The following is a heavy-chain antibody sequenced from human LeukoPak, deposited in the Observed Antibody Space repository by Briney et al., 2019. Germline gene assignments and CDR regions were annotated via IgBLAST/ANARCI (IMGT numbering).Heavy chain of an antibody. J-gene: IGHJ3*02. CDR3: ARAPTYYYDSSGYPDAFDI. V-gene: IGHV4-34*01. D-gene: IGHD3-22*01. CDR1: GGSFSGYY. CDR2: INHSGST. Sequence: PSETLSLTCAVYGGSFSGYYWSWIRQPPGKGLEWIGEINHSGSTDYNPSLKSRVTISVDTSKNQFSLKLSSVTAADTAVYYCARAPTYYYDSSGYPDAFDIWGQGTMVTVSP.